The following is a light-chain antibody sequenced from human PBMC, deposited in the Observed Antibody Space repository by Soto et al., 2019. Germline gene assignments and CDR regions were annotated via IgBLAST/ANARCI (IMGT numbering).Light chain of an antibody. CDR1: QSVGRDY. Sequence: EIVLTQSPGTLSLSPGEGATLSCRASQSVGRDYLAWYQQKPGQAPRLVIYDASTRATDIPDRFSGSGSGTDFTLTISRLEPEDFAVYFWHQYATSPLNFGGGTTVEIK. J-gene: IGKJ4*01. CDR3: HQYATSPLN. CDR2: DAS. V-gene: IGKV3-20*01.